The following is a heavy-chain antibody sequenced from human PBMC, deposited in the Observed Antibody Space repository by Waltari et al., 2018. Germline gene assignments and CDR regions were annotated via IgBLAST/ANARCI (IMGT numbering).Heavy chain of an antibody. CDR3: AKETASDPYYYGSGSLFDY. V-gene: IGHV3-23*01. CDR2: ISGSVGST. D-gene: IGHD3-10*01. Sequence: EVQLLESGGGLVQPGGSLRLSCAASGFTFSSYAMSWVRQAPGKGLEWVSAISGSVGSTYYADSVKGRFTIARDNSKNTLYLQMNSLRAEDTAVYYCAKETASDPYYYGSGSLFDYWGQGTLVTVSS. CDR1: GFTFSSYA. J-gene: IGHJ4*02.